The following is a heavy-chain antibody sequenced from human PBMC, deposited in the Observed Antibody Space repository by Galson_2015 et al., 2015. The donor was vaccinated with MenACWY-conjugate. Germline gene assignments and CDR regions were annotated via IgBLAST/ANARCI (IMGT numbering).Heavy chain of an antibody. J-gene: IGHJ4*02. Sequence: SLRLSCAASGFTFSSYAMHWVRQAPGKGLEWVAVISYDGSNKYYADSVKGRFTISRDNSKNTLYLQMNSLRAEDTAVYYCARDPYYYDSSGYPSFDYWGQGTLVTVSS. V-gene: IGHV3-30*04. CDR2: ISYDGSNK. D-gene: IGHD3-22*01. CDR1: GFTFSSYA. CDR3: ARDPYYYDSSGYPSFDY.